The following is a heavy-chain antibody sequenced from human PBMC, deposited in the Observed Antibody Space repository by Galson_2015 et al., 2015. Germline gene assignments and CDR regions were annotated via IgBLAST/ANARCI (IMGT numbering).Heavy chain of an antibody. J-gene: IGHJ6*02. CDR2: INAGNGNT. CDR1: GYTFTSYA. D-gene: IGHD6-13*01. V-gene: IGHV1-3*01. Sequence: SVKVSCKASGYTFTSYAMHWVRQAPGQRLEWMGWINAGNGNTEYSQKFQGRVTITRDTSASTAYMELSGLRSEDTAVYYCARVESSSWADGYGMDVWGQGTTVTVSS. CDR3: ARVESSSWADGYGMDV.